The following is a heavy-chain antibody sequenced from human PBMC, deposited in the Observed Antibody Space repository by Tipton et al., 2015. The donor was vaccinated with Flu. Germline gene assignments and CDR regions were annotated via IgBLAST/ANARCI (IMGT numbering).Heavy chain of an antibody. CDR3: ARGQWLAGKSFDY. CDR1: GGSISTYY. V-gene: IGHV4-59*07. D-gene: IGHD6-19*01. CDR2: IYYSGSP. Sequence: TLSLTCTVSGGSISTYYWSWIRQPPGKGLEWIGYIYYSGSPNYNPSLKSRVTISVDTSKNQFSLKLSSVTAADTAVYYCARGQWLAGKSFDYWGQGTLVTVSS. J-gene: IGHJ4*02.